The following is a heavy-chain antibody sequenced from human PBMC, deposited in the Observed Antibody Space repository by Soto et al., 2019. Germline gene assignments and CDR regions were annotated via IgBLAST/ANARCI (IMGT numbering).Heavy chain of an antibody. CDR3: ARDRVVVTANPDASEI. CDR1: GYTFISYY. V-gene: IGHV1-46*01. Sequence: ASVKVSCKSSGYTFISYYMHWVRQAPGQGLEWMGIINPSGGSTTYAQKFQGRVTMTRDTSTSTVYMELSSLRSEDTAVYYCARDRVVVTANPDASEIWGQGTMVTVSS. CDR2: INPSGGST. J-gene: IGHJ3*02. D-gene: IGHD2-21*02.